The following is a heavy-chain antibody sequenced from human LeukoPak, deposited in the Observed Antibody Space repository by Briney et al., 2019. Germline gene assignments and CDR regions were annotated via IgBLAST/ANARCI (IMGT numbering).Heavy chain of an antibody. CDR1: GGSISSGGYY. Sequence: PSQTLSLTCTVSGGSISSGGYYWSWIRQHLGKGLEWIGYIYYSGSTYYNPSLKSRVTISVDTSKNQFSLKLSSVTAADTAVYYCARGYYGGTVYDIWGQGTMVTVSS. J-gene: IGHJ3*02. D-gene: IGHD4-23*01. V-gene: IGHV4-31*03. CDR3: ARGYYGGTVYDI. CDR2: IYYSGST.